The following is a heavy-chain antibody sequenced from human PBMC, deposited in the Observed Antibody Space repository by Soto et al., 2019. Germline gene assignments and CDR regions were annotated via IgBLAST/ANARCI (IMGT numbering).Heavy chain of an antibody. CDR1: GGSISSSSYY. J-gene: IGHJ4*02. CDR2: IYYSGST. D-gene: IGHD3-9*01. Sequence: SETLSLTCTVSGGSISSSSYYWGWIRQPPGKGLEWIGSIYYSGSTYYNPSLKSRVTISVDTSKNQFSLKLSSVTAADTAVYYCARLLRYFDWSYDGYYFDYWGQGTLVTVSS. CDR3: ARLLRYFDWSYDGYYFDY. V-gene: IGHV4-39*01.